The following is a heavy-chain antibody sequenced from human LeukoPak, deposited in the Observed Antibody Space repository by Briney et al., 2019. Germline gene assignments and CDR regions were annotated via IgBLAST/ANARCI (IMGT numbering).Heavy chain of an antibody. CDR3: TSVTRSMSRFFDL. CDR2: YYHTGSS. Sequence: SETLSLTCAVSGYSISNYYFWCWVRQPPGKVLGWIGIYYHTGSSYYNPSLQSRVAISIDTSKNQFSLELASVTAADPAVKYCTSVTRSMSRFFDLWGRGTLVIVSS. J-gene: IGHJ2*01. D-gene: IGHD2-21*02. V-gene: IGHV4-38-2*01. CDR1: GYSISNYYF.